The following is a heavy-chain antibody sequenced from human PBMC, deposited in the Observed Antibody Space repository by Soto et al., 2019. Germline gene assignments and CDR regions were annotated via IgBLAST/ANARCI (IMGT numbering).Heavy chain of an antibody. V-gene: IGHV1-2*02. CDR3: EGDSVLRFVEWLFNY. CDR2: INPNSGDT. CDR1: GYTFSGHY. Sequence: ASVKVSCKASGYTFSGHYMHWVRPAPGQGFESTGWINPNSGDTNYAQQFQGRVTMTRDTSISTVYMDLSRLRSDDTAVYYCEGDSVLRFVEWLFNYWGQGTLVTVSS. D-gene: IGHD3-3*01. J-gene: IGHJ4*02.